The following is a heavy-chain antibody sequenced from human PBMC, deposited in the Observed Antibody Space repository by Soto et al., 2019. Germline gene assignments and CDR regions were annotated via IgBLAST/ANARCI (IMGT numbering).Heavy chain of an antibody. J-gene: IGHJ6*03. V-gene: IGHV3-48*01. Sequence: GGSLRLSCAASGFTFSDYTMNWVRQAPGKGLEWVSYISSSRSTINYADSVKGRFTISRDNAKNSLYLQMNSLRAEDTAVYYCARDQIHYDPDVYYYYYMDVWGKGTTVTVSS. D-gene: IGHD3-16*01. CDR1: GFTFSDYT. CDR2: ISSSRSTI. CDR3: ARDQIHYDPDVYYYYYMDV.